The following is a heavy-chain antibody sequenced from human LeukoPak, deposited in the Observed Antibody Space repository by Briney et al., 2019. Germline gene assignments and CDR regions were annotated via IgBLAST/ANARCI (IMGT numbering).Heavy chain of an antibody. CDR1: GGSFSDYF. V-gene: IGHV4-34*01. Sequence: SETLSLTCAVYGGSFSDYFWGWIRQPPGKGLEWIGETNHSGRTYYNPSLKSRVTISVDTSKNQFSLNLSSVTAADTAVYYCARDVVVPAAIHYGMDVWGQGTTVTVSS. CDR3: ARDVVVPAAIHYGMDV. J-gene: IGHJ6*02. CDR2: TNHSGRT. D-gene: IGHD2-2*01.